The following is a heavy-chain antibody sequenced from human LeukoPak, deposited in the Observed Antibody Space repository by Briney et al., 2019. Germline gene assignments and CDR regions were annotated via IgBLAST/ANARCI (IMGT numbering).Heavy chain of an antibody. J-gene: IGHJ4*02. CDR2: IYYSGST. V-gene: IGHV4-39*01. CDR3: ARCRIAAAEAFDY. Sequence: SETLSLTCTVSGGSISSSSYYWGWSRQPPGKGLGWIGSIYYSGSTYYNPSLKSRVTISVDTSKNQFSLKLSSVTAADTAVYYCARCRIAAAEAFDYWGQGTLVTVSS. D-gene: IGHD6-13*01. CDR1: GGSISSSSYY.